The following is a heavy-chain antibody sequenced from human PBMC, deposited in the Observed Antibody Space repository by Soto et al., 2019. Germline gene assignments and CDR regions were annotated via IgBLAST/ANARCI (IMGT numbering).Heavy chain of an antibody. CDR1: GFTFSSYG. V-gene: IGHV3-33*01. J-gene: IGHJ6*02. D-gene: IGHD3-22*01. Sequence: GGSLRLSCAASGFTFSSYGMHWVRQAPGKGLEWVAVIWYDGSNKYYADSVKGRFTISRDNSKNTLYLQMNSLRAEDTAVYYCARDPKSIVVVIPATDYYYYGMDVWGQGTTVTVSS. CDR2: IWYDGSNK. CDR3: ARDPKSIVVVIPATDYYYYGMDV.